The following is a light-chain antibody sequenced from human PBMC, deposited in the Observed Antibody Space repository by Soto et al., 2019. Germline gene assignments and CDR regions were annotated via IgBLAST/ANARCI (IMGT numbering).Light chain of an antibody. J-gene: IGKJ2*01. CDR3: LQDYTFPYT. V-gene: IGKV1-6*01. Sequence: AIQMTQSPSSLSASVGDRVTITCRASQAIREDLSWYQQKPGKAPTVLISAASTLASGVPLRFSGSGSGIDFTLTISSLQPEDVATYYCLQDYTFPYTFGRGTKLEIK. CDR1: QAIRED. CDR2: AAS.